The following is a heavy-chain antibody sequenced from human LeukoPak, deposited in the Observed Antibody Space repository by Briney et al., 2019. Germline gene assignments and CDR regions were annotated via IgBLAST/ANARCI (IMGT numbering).Heavy chain of an antibody. CDR2: IYSGGST. Sequence: PGGSLRLSCAASGFTVSSNYMNWVRQAPGKGLQWVSVIYSGGSTYYTDSVKGRFTISRDNSKNTVYLQMNSLRVEDTAVYYCARKPSLDYWGQGTLVTASS. V-gene: IGHV3-66*01. J-gene: IGHJ4*02. CDR1: GFTVSSNY. CDR3: ARKPSLDY.